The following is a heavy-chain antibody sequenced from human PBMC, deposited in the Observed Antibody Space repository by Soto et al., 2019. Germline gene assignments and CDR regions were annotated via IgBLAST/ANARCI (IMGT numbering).Heavy chain of an antibody. Sequence: RLSCVASGFIFNSYSMNWVRQAPGKGLEWISYINSGSTSVFYADSVKGRFTISRDNTKNSLYLQMNSLRAEDTAVYYCGSSASPDAYWGQGTLVTVSS. J-gene: IGHJ4*02. CDR1: GFIFNSYS. CDR3: GSSASPDAY. D-gene: IGHD3-22*01. CDR2: INSGSTSV. V-gene: IGHV3-48*01.